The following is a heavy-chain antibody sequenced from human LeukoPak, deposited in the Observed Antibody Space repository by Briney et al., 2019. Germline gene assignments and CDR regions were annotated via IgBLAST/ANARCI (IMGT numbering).Heavy chain of an antibody. V-gene: IGHV1-2*02. CDR1: GYIFTSYY. Sequence: ASVKVSCKASGYIFTSYYMHWVRQAPGQGLEWMGWINPNSGGTNYAQKFQGRVTMTRDTSISTAYMELSRLRSDDTAVYYCVYYDILTGFYNWGQGTLVTVSS. D-gene: IGHD3-9*01. CDR2: INPNSGGT. CDR3: VYYDILTGFYN. J-gene: IGHJ4*02.